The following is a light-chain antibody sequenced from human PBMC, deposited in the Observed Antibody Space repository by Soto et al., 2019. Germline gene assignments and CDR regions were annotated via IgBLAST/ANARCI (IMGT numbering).Light chain of an antibody. J-gene: IGLJ2*01. CDR3: ATWDDSLNGPV. CDR1: SSSLTTNT. Sequence: QSVLTQPPSASGTPGQRVTISCSGGSSSLTTNTVTWYQHLPGSAPKLLIYNNYKRPSGVPDRFSGSRSGTSASLAVSGLQSEDEADYYCATWDDSLNGPVFGGGTQLTVL. CDR2: NNY. V-gene: IGLV1-44*01.